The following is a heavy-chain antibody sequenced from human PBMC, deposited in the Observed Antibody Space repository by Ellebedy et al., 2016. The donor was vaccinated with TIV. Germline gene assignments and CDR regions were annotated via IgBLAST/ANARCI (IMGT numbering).Heavy chain of an antibody. D-gene: IGHD3-10*01. V-gene: IGHV3-23*01. Sequence: GESLKISXAASGFTFSSYAMSWVRQAPGKGLEWVSAISGSGGSTYYADSVKGRFTISRDNSKNTLYLQMNSLRAEDTAVYYCAKNPLLWFGEPYPDYWGQGTLVTVSS. CDR2: ISGSGGST. CDR3: AKNPLLWFGEPYPDY. CDR1: GFTFSSYA. J-gene: IGHJ4*02.